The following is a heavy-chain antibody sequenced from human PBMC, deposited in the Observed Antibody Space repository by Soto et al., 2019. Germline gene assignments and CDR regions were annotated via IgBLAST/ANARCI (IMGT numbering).Heavy chain of an antibody. CDR2: IYWDDDK. J-gene: IGHJ5*02. CDR3: AHSISPSLLLRDWFDP. D-gene: IGHD2-15*01. V-gene: IGHV2-5*02. CDR1: GFSLSTSGVG. Sequence: QITLKESGPTLVKPTQTLTLTCTFSGFSLSTSGVGVGWIRQPPGKALEWLALIYWDDDKRYSPSLKSRLTITKDTSKNPVVLTMTNMDPVDTATYYCAHSISPSLLLRDWFDPWGQGTLVTVSS.